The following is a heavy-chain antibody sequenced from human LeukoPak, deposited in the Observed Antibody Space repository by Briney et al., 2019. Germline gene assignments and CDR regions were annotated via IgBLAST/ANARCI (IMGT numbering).Heavy chain of an antibody. J-gene: IGHJ4*02. CDR1: GFTFSSYG. D-gene: IGHD3-3*01. Sequence: PGRSLRLSCAASGFTFSSYGMHWVRQAPGKGLEWVAVISYDGSNKYYADSVKGRFTISRDNSKNTLYLQMNSLRAEDTAVYYCAKDPITTTRQVWGQGTLVTVSS. CDR3: AKDPITTTRQV. V-gene: IGHV3-30*18. CDR2: ISYDGSNK.